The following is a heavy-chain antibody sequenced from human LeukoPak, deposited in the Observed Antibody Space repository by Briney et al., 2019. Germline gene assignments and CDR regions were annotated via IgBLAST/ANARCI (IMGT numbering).Heavy chain of an antibody. Sequence: GGSLRLCCAASGFTFRTYAMSWVRQAQGKGLEWVSGISGSGGRTYYADSVKGRFTISRDNSKNTLYLQMNSLRAEDTAVYYCGRRISYYYGMDVWGQGTTVTVSS. V-gene: IGHV3-23*01. CDR2: ISGSGGRT. CDR1: GFTFRTYA. J-gene: IGHJ6*02. CDR3: GRRISYYYGMDV.